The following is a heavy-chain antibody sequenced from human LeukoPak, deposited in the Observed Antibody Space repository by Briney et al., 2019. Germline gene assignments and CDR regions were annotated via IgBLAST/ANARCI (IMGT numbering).Heavy chain of an antibody. J-gene: IGHJ5*01. V-gene: IGHV3-30-3*01. CDR3: ARATYGSGPFDC. Sequence: GGSLRLSCAASGFTFSSYAMHWVRQAPGKGLEWVAVISYDGSNKYYADSVKGRFTISRDNSKNTLYLQMNSLRAEDTAVYYCARATYGSGPFDCWGQGTLVTVSS. CDR1: GFTFSSYA. D-gene: IGHD3-10*01. CDR2: ISYDGSNK.